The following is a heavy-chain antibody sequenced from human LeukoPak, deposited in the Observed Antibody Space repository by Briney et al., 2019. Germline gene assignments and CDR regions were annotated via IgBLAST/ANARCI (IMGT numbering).Heavy chain of an antibody. CDR3: ARVRMVRGVNDPFDY. J-gene: IGHJ4*02. CDR1: GGSISSSSYY. D-gene: IGHD3-10*01. Sequence: PSETLSLTCTVSGGSISSSSYYWGWIRQPPGKGLEWIGSIYYSGSTYYNPSLKSRVTISVDTSKNQFSLKLSSVTAADTAVYYCARVRMVRGVNDPFDYWGQGTLVTVSS. V-gene: IGHV4-39*07. CDR2: IYYSGST.